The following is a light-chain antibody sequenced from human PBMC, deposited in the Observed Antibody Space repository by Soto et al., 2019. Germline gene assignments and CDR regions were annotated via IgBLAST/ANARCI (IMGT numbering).Light chain of an antibody. CDR2: RDA. Sequence: SYELTQSLSVSVALGQTAKITCGGNEIGSTNVHWYQQKPGQAPVLVIYRDAIRPSGIPERFSGSNSGNTATLTIGRAQAGDEAHYYCQVWHSSTVVFGGGTKLTVL. V-gene: IGLV3-9*01. J-gene: IGLJ2*01. CDR3: QVWHSSTVV. CDR1: EIGSTN.